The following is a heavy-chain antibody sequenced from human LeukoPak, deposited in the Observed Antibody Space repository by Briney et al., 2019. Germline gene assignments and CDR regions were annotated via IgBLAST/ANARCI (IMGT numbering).Heavy chain of an antibody. D-gene: IGHD2-2*01. V-gene: IGHV3-11*01. CDR1: GFTFSDYY. J-gene: IGHJ4*02. Sequence: GGSLRLSCAASGFTFSDYYMSWIRQAPGKGLDWVSYISSSDSTIYYADSVKGRFSISRDNAKNSLYLEMNSLRADDTAVYYCARVAGGVPAAELDYWGQGTLVTVSS. CDR3: ARVAGGVPAAELDY. CDR2: ISSSDSTI.